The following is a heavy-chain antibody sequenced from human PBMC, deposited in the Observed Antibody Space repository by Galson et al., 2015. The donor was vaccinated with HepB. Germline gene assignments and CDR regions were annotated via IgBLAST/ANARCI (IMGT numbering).Heavy chain of an antibody. V-gene: IGHV6-1*01. Sequence: CAISGDSVSSNSAAWNWIRQSPSRGLEWLGRTYYRSKWYNDYAVSVKGRITINPDTSKNQFSLQLHSVTPEDTAVYYCARYYSGSGNLYNWFDPWGQGTLVTVSS. D-gene: IGHD3-10*01. J-gene: IGHJ5*02. CDR2: TYYRSKWYN. CDR1: GDSVSSNSAA. CDR3: ARYYSGSGNLYNWFDP.